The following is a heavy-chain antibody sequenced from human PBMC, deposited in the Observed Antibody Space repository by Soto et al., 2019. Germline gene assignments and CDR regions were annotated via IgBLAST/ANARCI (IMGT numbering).Heavy chain of an antibody. J-gene: IGHJ6*02. CDR1: GGTISSYY. CDR3: ATGRISRGLDV. CDR2: IYSRGTT. V-gene: IGHV4-59*12. Sequence: SETLCITCSVSGGTISSYYWSWIRQPPGKGLEWIGYIYSRGTTSYNPSLKSRATILVDTSKNQFSLRLTSVTATDTAVYYCATGRISRGLDVWGQGTTVTVSS.